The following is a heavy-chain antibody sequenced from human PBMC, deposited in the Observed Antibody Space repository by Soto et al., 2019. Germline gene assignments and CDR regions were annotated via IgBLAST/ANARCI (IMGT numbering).Heavy chain of an antibody. D-gene: IGHD6-19*01. Sequence: ASVKVSCKASGYTFTSYDINWVRQATGQGLEWMGWMNPNSGNTGYAQKFQGRVTMTRNTSISTAYMELSSLRSEDTAVYYCARSAFVSGWYSRGRNYYYYMDVWGKGTTVTVSS. J-gene: IGHJ6*03. CDR3: ARSAFVSGWYSRGRNYYYYMDV. V-gene: IGHV1-8*01. CDR2: MNPNSGNT. CDR1: GYTFTSYD.